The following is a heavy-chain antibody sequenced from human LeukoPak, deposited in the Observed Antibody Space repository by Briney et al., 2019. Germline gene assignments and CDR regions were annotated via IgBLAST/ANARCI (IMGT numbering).Heavy chain of an antibody. V-gene: IGHV3-33*01. CDR1: GFTFSSYG. CDR2: IWYDGSNK. D-gene: IGHD3-22*01. Sequence: GGSLRLSCAASGFTFSSYGMHWVRQAPGKGLEWVAVIWYDGSNKYYADSVKGRFTISRDNAKNSLYLQMNSLRAEDTAVYYCARDRQITMIVVVPDAFDIWGQGTMVTVSS. J-gene: IGHJ3*02. CDR3: ARDRQITMIVVVPDAFDI.